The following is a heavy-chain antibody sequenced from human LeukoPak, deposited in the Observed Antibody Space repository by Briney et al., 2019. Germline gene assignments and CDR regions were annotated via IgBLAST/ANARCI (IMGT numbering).Heavy chain of an antibody. V-gene: IGHV3-21*01. D-gene: IGHD7-27*01. J-gene: IGHJ4*02. Sequence: PGGSLRLSCAASGFTFSGYSMIWVRQAPGKGLQWVSSIGSSSSYIYYEDSVKGRFTISRDNAKNSLYLQMSSLRAEDTAVYYCAKMDGRYGGNWDFDYWGQGTLVTVSS. CDR1: GFTFSGYS. CDR2: IGSSSSYI. CDR3: AKMDGRYGGNWDFDY.